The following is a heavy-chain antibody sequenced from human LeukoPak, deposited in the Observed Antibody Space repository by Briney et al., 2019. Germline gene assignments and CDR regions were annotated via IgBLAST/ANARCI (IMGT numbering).Heavy chain of an antibody. CDR3: ARDSRIQLWLFDY. Sequence: GASVSVSCKASGYTFTSYGISWVRQAPGQGLEWMGWISAYNGNTNYAQKLQGRVTMTTDTSTSTAHMELRSQRSDDTAVYYCARDSRIQLWLFDYGGQGPLVTVSS. CDR2: ISAYNGNT. J-gene: IGHJ4*02. CDR1: GYTFTSYG. D-gene: IGHD5-18*01. V-gene: IGHV1-18*01.